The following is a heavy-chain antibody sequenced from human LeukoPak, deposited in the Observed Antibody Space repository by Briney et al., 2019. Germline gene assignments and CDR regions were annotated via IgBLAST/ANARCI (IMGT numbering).Heavy chain of an antibody. CDR3: AKAQTGCSSGPDDY. J-gene: IGHJ4*02. CDR1: GFTFDDYA. V-gene: IGHV3-9*01. CDR2: ISWNSGSI. Sequence: PGRSLRLSCAASGFTFDDYAMHWVRQAPGKGLEWVSGISWNSGSIGYADSVKGRFTISRDNAKNSLYLQMNSLRAEDTALYYCAKAQTGCSSGPDDYWGQGTLVTVSS. D-gene: IGHD6-19*01.